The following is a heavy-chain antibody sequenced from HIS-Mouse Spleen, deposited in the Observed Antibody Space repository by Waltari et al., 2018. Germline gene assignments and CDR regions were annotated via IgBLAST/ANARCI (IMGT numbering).Heavy chain of an antibody. Sequence: QLQLQESGPGLVKPSETLSLTCTVSGGSISSSSYYWGWIRQPPGKGLEGIGSSYYSGGTDYNPALKSRVTISVDTSKNQFSLKLSSVTAADTAVYYCAREIPYSSSWYDWYFDLWGRGTLVTVSS. D-gene: IGHD6-13*01. CDR3: AREIPYSSSWYDWYFDL. CDR1: GGSISSSSYY. CDR2: SYYSGGT. J-gene: IGHJ2*01. V-gene: IGHV4-39*07.